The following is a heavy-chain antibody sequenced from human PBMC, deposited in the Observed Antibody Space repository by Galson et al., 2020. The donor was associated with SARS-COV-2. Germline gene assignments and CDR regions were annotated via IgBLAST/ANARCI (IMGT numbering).Heavy chain of an antibody. CDR1: GYSFIRYN. CDR3: ARWPSTNWSAYSSYYMDV. Sequence: ASVKVSCKASGYSFIRYNIMWMRQAPGQGLEWMGWINTNTGHTRHSEKVQGRVTMTTDTSTRTAYMELRSLKSDDTAAYYCARWPSTNWSAYSSYYMDVWGKGTTVIVS. V-gene: IGHV1-18*01. D-gene: IGHD1-20*01. J-gene: IGHJ6*03. CDR2: INTNTGHT.